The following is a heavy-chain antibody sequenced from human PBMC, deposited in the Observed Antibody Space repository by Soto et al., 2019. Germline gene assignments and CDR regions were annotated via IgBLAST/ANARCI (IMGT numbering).Heavy chain of an antibody. J-gene: IGHJ4*02. D-gene: IGHD3-22*01. CDR1: GGSISSGGYS. V-gene: IGHV4-30-2*01. Sequence: SVTLSLTCAVSGGSISSGGYSWSWIRQPPGKGLEWIGYLYHSGSTYYNPSLKSRVTISVDRSKNQFSLKLSSVTAADTAVYYCAGWNYSDISGNLAYWGQGTLVTVSS. CDR2: LYHSGST. CDR3: AGWNYSDISGNLAY.